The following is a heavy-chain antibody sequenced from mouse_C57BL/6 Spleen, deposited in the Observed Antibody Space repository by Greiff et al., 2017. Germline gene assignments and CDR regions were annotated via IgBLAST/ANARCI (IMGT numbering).Heavy chain of an antibody. D-gene: IGHD2-1*01. CDR2: FYPRVGST. J-gene: IGHJ2*01. CDR1: GYTFTSYV. Sequence: QVRLKGSGPELLKPGASVRLSCKASGYTFTSYVINWVKQRPGQGLERIGWFYPRVGSTKYNEKFKGKATLTVDTSSSTAYMVLHSLTSEDAAVYFCARGLYGNPDYWGQGTTLTVSS. CDR3: ARGLYGNPDY. V-gene: IGHV1-85*01.